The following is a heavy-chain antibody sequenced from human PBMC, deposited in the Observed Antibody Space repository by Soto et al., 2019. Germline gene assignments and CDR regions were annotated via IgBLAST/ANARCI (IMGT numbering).Heavy chain of an antibody. J-gene: IGHJ4*02. D-gene: IGHD6-19*01. Sequence: QVQLVQSGAAEKMPGASVKVSCKASGYTFTGYAMHWVCQAPGQRLEGMGWINAGNGKTKYSQKFQGRVTITRETSASTAYKELSSLRSEDTAVNYCAIAVAVAADFHYRGQETLVTVSS. V-gene: IGHV1-3*05. CDR3: AIAVAVAADFHY. CDR2: INAGNGKT. CDR1: GYTFTGYA.